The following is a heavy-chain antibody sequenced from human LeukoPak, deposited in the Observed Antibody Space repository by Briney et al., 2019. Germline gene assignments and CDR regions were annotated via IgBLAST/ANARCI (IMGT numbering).Heavy chain of an antibody. J-gene: IGHJ6*04. D-gene: IGHD3-22*01. V-gene: IGHV3-7*04. CDR3: ARANYYDSSGYYPPLDV. CDR2: IKQDGSEK. Sequence: GGSLRLSCAASGFSFSSYAMHWVRQAPGKGLEWVANIKQDGSEKYYVDSVKGRFTISRDNAKNSLYLQMNSLRAEDTAVYYCARANYYDSSGYYPPLDVWGKGTTVTVSS. CDR1: GFSFSSYA.